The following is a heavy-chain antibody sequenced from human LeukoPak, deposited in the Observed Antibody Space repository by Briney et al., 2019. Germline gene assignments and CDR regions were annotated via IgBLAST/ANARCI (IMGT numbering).Heavy chain of an antibody. V-gene: IGHV4-61*01. D-gene: IGHD3-10*01. CDR1: GGSISSATYY. Sequence: PSETLSLTCTVSGGSISSATYYWNWIRQPPGKGLEWIGYIHYSGSTNYNPSLKSRVTISVETSKNQFSLKLSSVTAADTAVYYCARITMVRGVIIWGSKYYFDYWGQGTLVTVSS. CDR2: IHYSGST. CDR3: ARITMVRGVIIWGSKYYFDY. J-gene: IGHJ4*02.